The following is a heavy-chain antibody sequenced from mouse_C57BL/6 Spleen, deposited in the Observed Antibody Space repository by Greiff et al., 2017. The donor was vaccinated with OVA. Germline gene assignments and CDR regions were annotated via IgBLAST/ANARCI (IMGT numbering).Heavy chain of an antibody. J-gene: IGHJ1*03. D-gene: IGHD1-1*01. Sequence: VHVKQSGPELVKPGASVKISCKASGYSFTDYNMNWVKQSNGKSLEWIGVINPNYGTTSYNQKFKGKATLTVDQSSSTAYMQLNSLTSEDSAVYYCAPIGSYGSGYFDVWGTGTTVTVSS. CDR1: GYSFTDYN. V-gene: IGHV1-39*01. CDR3: APIGSYGSGYFDV. CDR2: INPNYGTT.